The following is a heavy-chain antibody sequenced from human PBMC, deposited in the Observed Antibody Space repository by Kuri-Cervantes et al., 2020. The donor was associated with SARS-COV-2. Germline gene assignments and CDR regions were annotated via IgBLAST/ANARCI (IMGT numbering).Heavy chain of an antibody. CDR1: TSTFSSYA. CDR2: ISNDGSKK. V-gene: IGHV3-30*09. CDR3: AKDRVGVQDF. D-gene: IGHD2-21*01. J-gene: IGHJ4*02. Sequence: GESLKISCAASTSTFSSYAMTWVRQAPGKGLQWVAVISNDGSKKHYADSVKGRFAISRDNSKNTLYLHMKSLRSEDTAMYYCAKDRVGVQDFWGQGTLVTVSS.